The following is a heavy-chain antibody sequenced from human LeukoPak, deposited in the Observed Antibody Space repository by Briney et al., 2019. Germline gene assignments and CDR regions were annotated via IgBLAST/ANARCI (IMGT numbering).Heavy chain of an antibody. CDR2: ISWDGSSI. V-gene: IGHV3-9*01. CDR1: GFTFDDYA. D-gene: IGHD3-22*01. Sequence: PGGSLRLSCAVSGFTFDDYAMHWVRLAPGKGLEWVSGISWDGSSIGYADSVKGRFTITRDNAKNSLYLQMNSLRVEDTALYYAKLGLLFHYYDSSSEDAFYIWGQGTMVTVSS. CDR3: KLGLLFHYYDSSSEDAFYI. J-gene: IGHJ3*02.